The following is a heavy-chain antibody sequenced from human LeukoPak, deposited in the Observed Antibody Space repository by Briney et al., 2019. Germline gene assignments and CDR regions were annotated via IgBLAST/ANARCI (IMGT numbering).Heavy chain of an antibody. CDR2: ISGRCGSS. CDR3: AKDVLTFGGVTGTAFDY. J-gene: IGHJ4*02. Sequence: GRSLRLSCAASGFTFSSYAMRWVRQAPGNGLEWHSTISGRCGSSDYSDSVKGRFTISRDNSKNPLYLQMNSLRAEDTGVYYCAKDVLTFGGVTGTAFDYWGQGTLVSVSS. CDR1: GFTFSSYA. V-gene: IGHV3-23*01. D-gene: IGHD3-16*01.